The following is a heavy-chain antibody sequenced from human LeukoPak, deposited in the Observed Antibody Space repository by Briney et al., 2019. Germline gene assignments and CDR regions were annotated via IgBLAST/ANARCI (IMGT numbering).Heavy chain of an antibody. CDR3: ARGAALSSGHGSFDY. V-gene: IGHV1-18*01. CDR1: GYTLTDYG. J-gene: IGHJ4*02. D-gene: IGHD3-10*02. Sequence: ASVKVSCKASGYTLTDYGISWVRQAPGQGIEWMGWISGYNSNTNYAQKLQGRVTITTDTSTSTAYTELRSLRSDDTAVYYCARGAALSSGHGSFDYWGQGTLVAVPS. CDR2: ISGYNSNT.